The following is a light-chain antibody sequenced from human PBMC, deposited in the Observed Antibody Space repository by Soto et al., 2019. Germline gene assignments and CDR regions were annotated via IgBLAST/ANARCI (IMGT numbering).Light chain of an antibody. V-gene: IGLV1-40*01. CDR3: QSYDSRLSGWV. Sequence: QPVLTQPPSVSGAPGQRVSISCAGSSSNIGADYDVHWYQHLPGTAPKLLIYGDNNRPSGVPDRFSGSKSGASASLAITGLQADDEADYYCQSYDSRLSGWVFGGGTKLTVL. J-gene: IGLJ3*02. CDR2: GDN. CDR1: SSNIGADYD.